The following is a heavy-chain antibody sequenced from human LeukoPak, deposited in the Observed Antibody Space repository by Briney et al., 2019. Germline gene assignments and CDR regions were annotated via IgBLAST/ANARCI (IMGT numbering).Heavy chain of an antibody. CDR3: AVLWTSWDAFDI. Sequence: PSETLSLTCTVSGGSISSYYWSWIRQPPGKGLEWIGYIYYSGSTNYNPSLKSRVTISVDTSKNQFSLKLSSVTAADTAVYYCAVLWTSWDAFDIWGQGTMVTVSS. V-gene: IGHV4-59*01. J-gene: IGHJ3*02. CDR1: GGSISSYY. CDR2: IYYSGST. D-gene: IGHD3-10*01.